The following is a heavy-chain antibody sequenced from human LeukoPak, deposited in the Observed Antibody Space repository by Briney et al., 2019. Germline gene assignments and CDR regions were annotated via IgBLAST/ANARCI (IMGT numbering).Heavy chain of an antibody. D-gene: IGHD1-26*01. J-gene: IGHJ4*02. Sequence: GGSLSLSSAASGLTFSNFLMTWVSPAPGKGPEWVAALSGCGGDTSYADSVEGPLILSRNKSKNPLCRQMNRLRGEDTAVSFGAKKRATTGDFDYWGQETLVTVSS. V-gene: IGHV3-23*01. CDR3: AKKRATTGDFDY. CDR2: LSGCGGDT. CDR1: GLTFSNFL.